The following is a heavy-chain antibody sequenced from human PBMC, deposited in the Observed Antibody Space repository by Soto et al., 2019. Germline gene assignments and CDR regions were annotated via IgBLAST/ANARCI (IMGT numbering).Heavy chain of an antibody. J-gene: IGHJ6*02. D-gene: IGHD3-3*01. CDR2: ISYDGSNK. CDR1: GFTFSSYA. CDR3: ARVIVSFGVVIMPDYGMDV. V-gene: IGHV3-30-3*01. Sequence: QVQLVESGGGVVQPGRSLRLSCAASGFTFSSYAMHWVRQAPGKGLEWVAVISYDGSNKYYADSVKGRFTISRDNSKNTLYLQMNSLRAEDTAVYYCARVIVSFGVVIMPDYGMDVWGQGATVTVSS.